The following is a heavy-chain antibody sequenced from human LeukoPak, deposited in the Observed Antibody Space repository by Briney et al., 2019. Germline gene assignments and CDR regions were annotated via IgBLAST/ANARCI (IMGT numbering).Heavy chain of an antibody. CDR3: AKYPRAIVLMVYEGGFFDY. Sequence: GGSLRLSCAASGFTFSSYWMSWVRQAPGKGLEWVSAISGSGGSTYYADSVKGRFTISRDNSKNTLYLQMNSLRAEDTAVYYCAKYPRAIVLMVYEGGFFDYWGQGTLVTVSS. J-gene: IGHJ4*02. CDR1: GFTFSSYW. V-gene: IGHV3-23*01. CDR2: ISGSGGST. D-gene: IGHD2-8*01.